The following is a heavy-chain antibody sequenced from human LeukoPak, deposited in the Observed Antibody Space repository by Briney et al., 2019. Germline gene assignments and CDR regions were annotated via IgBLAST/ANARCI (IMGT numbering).Heavy chain of an antibody. CDR3: AKGQKWELPLDY. J-gene: IGHJ4*02. CDR2: ISGSDSST. CDR1: GFTFSSYA. V-gene: IGHV3-23*01. Sequence: GGSLRLSCAASGFTFSSYAMSWVRQAPGKGLEWVSAISGSDSSTYYADSVKGRFTISRDNSKNTLYLQMNSLRAEDTAAYYCAKGQKWELPLDYWGQGTLVTVSS. D-gene: IGHD1-26*01.